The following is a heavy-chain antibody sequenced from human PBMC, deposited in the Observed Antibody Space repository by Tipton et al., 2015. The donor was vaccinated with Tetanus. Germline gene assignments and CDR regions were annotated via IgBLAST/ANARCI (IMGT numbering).Heavy chain of an antibody. J-gene: IGHJ5*02. Sequence: LRLSCTVSGASITSSNYFWGWIRQPPGKGLEWIGHIFYTGSAHYTPSLESRVTMSVDASKNQFSLRLTSVTAADTAVYYCARDQGGGRVARLNWFGPWGQGTLVTVSS. V-gene: IGHV4-39*02. CDR3: ARDQGGGRVARLNWFGP. D-gene: IGHD3-16*01. CDR2: IFYTGSA. CDR1: GASITSSNYF.